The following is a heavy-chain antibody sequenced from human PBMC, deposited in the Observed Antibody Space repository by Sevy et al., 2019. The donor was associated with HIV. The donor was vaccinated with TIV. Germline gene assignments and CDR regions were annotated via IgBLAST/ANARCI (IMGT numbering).Heavy chain of an antibody. D-gene: IGHD3-3*01. Sequence: GGSLRLSCAASGFTFSSYSMNWVRQAPGKGLEWVSSISSSSSYIYYADSVKGRFTISRDNAKNSLYLQMNSLRAEDTAVYYCARDYDFWSGYFAFDPWGQGTLVTVSS. V-gene: IGHV3-21*01. CDR2: ISSSSSYI. J-gene: IGHJ5*02. CDR3: ARDYDFWSGYFAFDP. CDR1: GFTFSSYS.